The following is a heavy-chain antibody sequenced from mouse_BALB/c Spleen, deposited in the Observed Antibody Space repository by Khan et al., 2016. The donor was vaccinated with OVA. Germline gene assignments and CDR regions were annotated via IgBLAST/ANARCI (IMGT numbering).Heavy chain of an antibody. Sequence: QVQLQQSGAELMKPGASVKISCKATGYTFSSYWIEWVKQRPVHGLEWIGEILPGSGRNNYNEKFKGKATFTADTSSNTAYMQLSSLTSEDSAVYYCARGNYYGSSSWFGYWGQGTLVTVSA. D-gene: IGHD1-1*01. CDR1: GYTFSSYW. V-gene: IGHV1-9*01. CDR3: ARGNYYGSSSWFGY. J-gene: IGHJ3*01. CDR2: ILPGSGRN.